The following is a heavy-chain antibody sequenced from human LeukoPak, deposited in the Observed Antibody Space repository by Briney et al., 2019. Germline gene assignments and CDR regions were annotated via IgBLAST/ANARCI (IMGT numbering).Heavy chain of an antibody. CDR2: ISAYNGNT. Sequence: ASVKVSCKVSGYTFTSYVISWVRQAPGQGLEWMGWISAYNGNTNYAQKLQGRVTMTTDTSTSTAYMELRSLRSDDTAVYYCARITKWNCLMDVWGKGTTVTVSS. D-gene: IGHD1-7*01. CDR1: GYTFTSYV. V-gene: IGHV1-18*01. J-gene: IGHJ6*03. CDR3: ARITKWNCLMDV.